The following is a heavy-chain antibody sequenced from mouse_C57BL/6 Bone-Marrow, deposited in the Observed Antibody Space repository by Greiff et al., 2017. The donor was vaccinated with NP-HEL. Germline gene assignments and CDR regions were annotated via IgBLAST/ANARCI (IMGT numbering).Heavy chain of an antibody. J-gene: IGHJ2*01. CDR2: INYDGSST. CDR1: GFTFSDYY. D-gene: IGHD1-1*01. Sequence: EVKLVESEGGLVQPGSSMKLSCTASGFTFSDYYMAWVRQVPEKGLEWVANINYDGSSTYYLDSLKSRFIISRDKAKNILYLQMSSLKSEATATYYCARDQDYGSSYYFDYGGQGTTLTVSS. CDR3: ARDQDYGSSYYFDY. V-gene: IGHV5-16*01.